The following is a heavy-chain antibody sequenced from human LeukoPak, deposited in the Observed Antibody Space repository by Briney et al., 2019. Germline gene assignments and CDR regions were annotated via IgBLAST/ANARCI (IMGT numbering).Heavy chain of an antibody. CDR2: IYHSGST. V-gene: IGHV4-38-2*02. CDR1: GYSISSGYY. J-gene: IGHJ6*04. CDR3: ARDLPGYCSSTSCYLYYGMDV. D-gene: IGHD2-2*01. Sequence: PSETLSLTCAVSGYSISSGYYWGRIRQPPGKGLEWIGSIYHSGSTYYNPSLKSRVTISVDTSKNQFSLKLSSVTAADTAVYYCARDLPGYCSSTSCYLYYGMDVWGKGTTVTVSS.